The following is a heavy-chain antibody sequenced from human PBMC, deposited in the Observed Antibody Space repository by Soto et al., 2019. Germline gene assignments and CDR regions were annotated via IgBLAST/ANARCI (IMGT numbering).Heavy chain of an antibody. Sequence: ASVKVSCKASGYTFTGYYMHWVRQAPGQGLEWMGWLNPKSGNTGYAQNLQGRVTMTRDTSISTAYMELRSLRSEDTALYYCARVTAGSSDFDYWGQGTLVTVSS. CDR3: ARVTAGSSDFDY. CDR1: GYTFTGYY. CDR2: LNPKSGNT. D-gene: IGHD6-6*01. J-gene: IGHJ4*02. V-gene: IGHV1-8*02.